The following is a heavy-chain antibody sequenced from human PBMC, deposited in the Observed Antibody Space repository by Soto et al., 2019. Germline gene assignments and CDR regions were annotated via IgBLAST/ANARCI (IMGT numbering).Heavy chain of an antibody. J-gene: IGHJ3*01. V-gene: IGHV1-18*01. D-gene: IGHD2-15*01. CDR2: ISAFNGYT. CDR3: ARGRGVVIPAATPDEFDV. CDR1: GYIFNKYG. Sequence: ASVKVSCKASGYIFNKYGFNWVRQAPGQGLEWMGRISAFNGYTNFAQKFQGRVTLTTDTSTNTAYMELSSLRSDDTAIYYCARGRGVVIPAATPDEFDVSGQGTMVTVSS.